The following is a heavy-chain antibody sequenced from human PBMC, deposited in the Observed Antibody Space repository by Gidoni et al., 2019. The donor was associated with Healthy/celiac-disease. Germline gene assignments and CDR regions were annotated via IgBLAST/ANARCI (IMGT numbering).Heavy chain of an antibody. CDR1: GFTVSSNY. D-gene: IGHD3-22*01. V-gene: IGHV3-53*02. Sequence: EVQLVETGGGLIQPGGSLRLSCAASGFTVSSNYMSWVRQAPGKGLEWVSVIYSGGRTYYADAVKGRFTISRDNSKNTLYLQMNSLRAEDTAVYYCARSYYYDSSGYLDWGQGTLVTVSS. J-gene: IGHJ4*02. CDR2: IYSGGRT. CDR3: ARSYYYDSSGYLD.